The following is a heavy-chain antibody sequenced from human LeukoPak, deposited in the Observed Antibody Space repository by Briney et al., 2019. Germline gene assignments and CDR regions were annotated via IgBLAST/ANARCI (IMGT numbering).Heavy chain of an antibody. J-gene: IGHJ4*02. V-gene: IGHV1-18*01. Sequence: ASVKVSCKASGYTFTSYAMNWVRQAPGQGLEWMGWISAYNGNTNYAQKLQGRVTMTTDTSTSTAYMELRSLRSDDTAVYYCARDWYYYDSSGYYCDYWGQGTLVTVSS. CDR2: ISAYNGNT. D-gene: IGHD3-22*01. CDR1: GYTFTSYA. CDR3: ARDWYYYDSSGYYCDY.